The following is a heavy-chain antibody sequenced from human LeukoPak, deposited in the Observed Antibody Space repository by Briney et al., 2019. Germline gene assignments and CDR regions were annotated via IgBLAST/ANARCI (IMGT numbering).Heavy chain of an antibody. V-gene: IGHV3-66*01. CDR3: ASGSGSYNWFDP. J-gene: IGHJ5*02. CDR1: GFTFSSYG. Sequence: GGSLRLSCAASGFTFSSYGMSWVRQAPGKGLEWVSVIYSGGSTYYADSVKGRFTISRDNSKNTLYLQMNSLRAEDTAVYYCASGSGSYNWFDPWGQGTLVTVSS. D-gene: IGHD3-10*01. CDR2: IYSGGST.